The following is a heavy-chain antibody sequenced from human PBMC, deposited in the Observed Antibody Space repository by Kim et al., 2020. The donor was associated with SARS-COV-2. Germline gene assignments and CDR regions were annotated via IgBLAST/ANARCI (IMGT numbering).Heavy chain of an antibody. V-gene: IGHV4-59*01. D-gene: IGHD1-26*01. CDR2: ISYTGGT. J-gene: IGHJ5*02. CDR1: GGSISGYY. Sequence: SETLSLTCTVSGGSISGYYWSWIRQPPGKGLEWIGYISYTGGTDYNPSLKSRVTISVHTSKNQFSLKLSSVTAADTAVYYCARDRNGGSLHIDPWGQGTLVTVSS. CDR3: ARDRNGGSLHIDP.